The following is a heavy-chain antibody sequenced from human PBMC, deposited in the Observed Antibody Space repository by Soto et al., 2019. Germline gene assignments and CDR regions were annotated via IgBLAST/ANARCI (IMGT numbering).Heavy chain of an antibody. Sequence: HPGGSLRLSCAASGFTFSSYAMSWARQAPGKGLEWVSAISGSGGSTYYADSVKGRFTISRDNSKNTLYLQMNSLRAEDTAVYYCAKEWTGFTNVPLNWFDPWGQGTLVTVSS. V-gene: IGHV3-23*01. CDR3: AKEWTGFTNVPLNWFDP. CDR1: GFTFSSYA. D-gene: IGHD3-9*01. J-gene: IGHJ5*02. CDR2: ISGSGGST.